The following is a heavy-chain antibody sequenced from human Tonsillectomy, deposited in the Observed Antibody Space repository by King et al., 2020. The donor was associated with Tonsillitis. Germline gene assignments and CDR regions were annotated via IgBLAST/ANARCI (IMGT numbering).Heavy chain of an antibody. V-gene: IGHV5-51*01. J-gene: IGHJ5*02. D-gene: IGHD6-13*01. CDR2: IYPGDSDT. CDR1: GYSFTSYW. CDR3: ARIAAARNWFDP. Sequence: VQLVESGAEVKKPGESPKISCKGSGYSFTSYWIAWVRQMPGKGLEWMGIIYPGDSDTRYSPSLQGQVTISADKSISTAYLQWSSLMASDTAIYYCARIAAARNWFDPWGQGTLVTVSS.